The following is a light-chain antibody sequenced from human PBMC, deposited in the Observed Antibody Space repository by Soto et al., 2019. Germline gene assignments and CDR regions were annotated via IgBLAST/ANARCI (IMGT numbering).Light chain of an antibody. J-gene: IGKJ5*01. Sequence: EIELTQSPGTLSLSPGERATLYCRASQSVRNSYLAWYQQKPGQAPRLLISGASSRATGIPDRFSGSGSGTGFTLTISRLEPEDFALYYCQQYGSSPITFGQGTRLEMK. CDR3: QQYGSSPIT. CDR2: GAS. CDR1: QSVRNSY. V-gene: IGKV3-20*01.